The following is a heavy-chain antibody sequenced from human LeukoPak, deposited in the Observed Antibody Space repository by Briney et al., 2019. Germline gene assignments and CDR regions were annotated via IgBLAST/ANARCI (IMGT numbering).Heavy chain of an antibody. CDR2: INHSGST. CDR3: ARNPSRARRYFDY. J-gene: IGHJ4*02. Sequence: PSETLSLTCAVYGGSFSGYYWSWIRQPPGKGLEWIGEINHSGSTNCNPSLKSRVTISVDTSKNQFSLKLSSVTAADTAVYYCARNPSRARRYFDYWGQGTLVTVSS. CDR1: GGSFSGYY. V-gene: IGHV4-34*01.